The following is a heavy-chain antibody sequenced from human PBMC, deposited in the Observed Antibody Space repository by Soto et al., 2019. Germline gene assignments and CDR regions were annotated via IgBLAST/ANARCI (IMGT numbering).Heavy chain of an antibody. Sequence: GGSLRLSCKGSGYSFTSYWIGWVRQMPGKGLEWMGIIYPGDSDTRYSPSFQGQVTIPADKSISTAYLQWSSLKASDTAMYYCARHGYSAQTNGGHYYYYYMDVWGKGTTVTVSS. D-gene: IGHD5-12*01. J-gene: IGHJ6*03. CDR3: ARHGYSAQTNGGHYYYYYMDV. CDR1: GYSFTSYW. V-gene: IGHV5-51*01. CDR2: IYPGDSDT.